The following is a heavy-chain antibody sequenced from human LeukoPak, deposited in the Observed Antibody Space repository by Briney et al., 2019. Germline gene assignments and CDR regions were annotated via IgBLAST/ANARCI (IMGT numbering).Heavy chain of an antibody. J-gene: IGHJ5*02. CDR2: INWNGGST. D-gene: IGHD3-10*01. V-gene: IGHV3-20*04. CDR1: GFTFSSYE. Sequence: GGSLRLSCAASGFTFSSYEMNWVRQAPGKGLEWVSGINWNGGSTGYADSVKGRFTISRDNAKNSLYLQMNSLRAEDTALYYCARDRWFGELLSGFDPWGQGTLVTVSS. CDR3: ARDRWFGELLSGFDP.